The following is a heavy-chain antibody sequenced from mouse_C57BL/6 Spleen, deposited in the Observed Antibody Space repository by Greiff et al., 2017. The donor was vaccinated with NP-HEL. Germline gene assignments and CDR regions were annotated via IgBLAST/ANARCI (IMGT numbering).Heavy chain of an antibody. V-gene: IGHV3-1*01. Sequence: EVKLMESGPGMVKPSQSLSLTCTVTGYSITSGYDWHWIRHFPGNKLEWMGYISYSGSTNYNPSLKSRISITHATSKNHFFLKLNSVTTEDTATYYCARGLTTVVATRAMDYWGQGTSVTVSS. J-gene: IGHJ4*01. CDR1: GYSITSGYD. CDR2: ISYSGST. D-gene: IGHD1-1*01. CDR3: ARGLTTVVATRAMDY.